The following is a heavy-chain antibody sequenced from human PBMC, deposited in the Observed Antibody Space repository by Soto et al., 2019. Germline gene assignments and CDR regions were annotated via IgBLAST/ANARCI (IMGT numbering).Heavy chain of an antibody. CDR2: IYNGEST. CDR3: ARAPSTSDLHLALNY. J-gene: IGHJ4*02. CDR1: GSTVSSDY. Sequence: PGGSLRLSCAASGSTVSSDYMTWVRQAPGEGLEWVAVIYNGESTYYADSVKGRFIISTDNAKNTLFLQMYSLRAEDTAVYYCARAPSTSDLHLALNYGGQGTLVTVS. V-gene: IGHV3-66*01. D-gene: IGHD3-3*01.